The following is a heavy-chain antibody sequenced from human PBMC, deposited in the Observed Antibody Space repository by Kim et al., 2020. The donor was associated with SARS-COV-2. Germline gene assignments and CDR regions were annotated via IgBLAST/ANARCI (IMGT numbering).Heavy chain of an antibody. J-gene: IGHJ6*02. CDR1: GYTFTSYY. CDR3: ARGGWELTYYYYGMDV. CDR2: INPSGGST. D-gene: IGHD1-26*01. Sequence: ASVKVSCKASGYTFTSYYMHWVRQAPGQGLEWMGIINPSGGSTSYAQKFQGRVTMTRDTSTSTVYMELSSLRSEDTAVYYCARGGWELTYYYYGMDVWGQGTTVTVSS. V-gene: IGHV1-46*01.